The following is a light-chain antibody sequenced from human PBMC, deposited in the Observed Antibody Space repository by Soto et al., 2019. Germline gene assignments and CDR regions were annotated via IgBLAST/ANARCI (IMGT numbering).Light chain of an antibody. J-gene: IGKJ1*01. Sequence: EIVWTQSQGTLSLSPGERATLSCRASQSVSSYLAWYQQKPGQAPRLLIYGASSRATGIPDRFSGSGSGTDFTLTISRLEPEDFAVYYCQQYGSSPTWTFGQGTKVDIK. V-gene: IGKV3-20*01. CDR1: QSVSSY. CDR3: QQYGSSPTWT. CDR2: GAS.